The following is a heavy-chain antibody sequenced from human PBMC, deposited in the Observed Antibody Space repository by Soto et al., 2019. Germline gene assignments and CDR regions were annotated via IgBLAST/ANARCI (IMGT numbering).Heavy chain of an antibody. Sequence: PFETLSLTCIVSGGSFSSYYWSWIRQPPGKGLEWIGYIYYSGTTNYNPSLKSRVTISLDTSKNQFSLKLSSVTAADTAVYYCARGNVVAIDYWGQGTLVTVSS. CDR1: GGSFSSYY. CDR2: IYYSGTT. V-gene: IGHV4-59*08. CDR3: ARGNVVAIDY. D-gene: IGHD2-21*01. J-gene: IGHJ4*02.